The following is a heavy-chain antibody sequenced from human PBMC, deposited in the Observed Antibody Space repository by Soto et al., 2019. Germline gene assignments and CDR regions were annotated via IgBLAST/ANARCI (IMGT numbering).Heavy chain of an antibody. CDR3: AGQTERGDYHY. D-gene: IGHD4-17*01. Sequence: PGGSVRLSCAASGFTVSSNYMSWVRQAPGKGLEWVSVIYSGGSTYYADSVKGRFTISRDNSKNTLYLQMNSLRAEDTAVYYCAGQTERGDYHYWGQGTLVTVSS. V-gene: IGHV3-53*01. CDR1: GFTVSSNY. CDR2: IYSGGST. J-gene: IGHJ4*02.